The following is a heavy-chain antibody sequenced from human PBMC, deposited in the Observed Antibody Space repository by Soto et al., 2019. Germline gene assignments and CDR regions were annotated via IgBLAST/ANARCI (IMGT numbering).Heavy chain of an antibody. CDR1: GFTFSSYA. D-gene: IGHD6-19*01. CDR3: GRDRYTSGWWDYLDY. J-gene: IGHJ4*02. V-gene: IGHV3-23*01. CDR2: INDNGTRK. Sequence: GGSLRLSCAASGFTFSSYAMSWVRQAPGKGLEWVSVINDNGTRKYYADSVKGRLTISRDNSKKTLYLQMNSLRAEDTAVYYCGRDRYTSGWWDYLDYWGQGTLVTVSS.